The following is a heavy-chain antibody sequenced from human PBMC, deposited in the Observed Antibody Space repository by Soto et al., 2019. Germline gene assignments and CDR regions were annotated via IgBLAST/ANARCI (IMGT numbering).Heavy chain of an antibody. J-gene: IGHJ5*02. Sequence: GGSLRLSGAASGLTFRTSWMPWIRTVPGNGLVWVSRINSDARHTYYADPAKGRFTTAKDNAKNTLHLERNSLRAEDTAVYYCVRDGHCITKGCYGNWFDPWGQGTLVTVSS. CDR3: VRDGHCITKGCYGNWFDP. CDR2: INSDARHT. D-gene: IGHD2-15*01. CDR1: GLTFRTSW. V-gene: IGHV3-74*01.